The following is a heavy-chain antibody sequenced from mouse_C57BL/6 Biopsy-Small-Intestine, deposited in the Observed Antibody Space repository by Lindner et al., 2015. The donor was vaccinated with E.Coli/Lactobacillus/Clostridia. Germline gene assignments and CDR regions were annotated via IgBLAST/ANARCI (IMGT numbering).Heavy chain of an antibody. CDR1: GGTFSSYA. CDR3: ARVLITIFGVVIADSWFDP. Sequence: SVKVSCKASGGTFSSYAISWVRQAPGQGLEWMGGIIPIFGTANYAQKFQGRVTITADESTSTAYMELSSLRSEDTAVYYCARVLITIFGVVIADSWFDPWGQGTLVTVSS. J-gene: IGHJ4*01. V-gene: IGHV1-81*01. D-gene: IGHD2-4*01. CDR2: IIPIFGTA.